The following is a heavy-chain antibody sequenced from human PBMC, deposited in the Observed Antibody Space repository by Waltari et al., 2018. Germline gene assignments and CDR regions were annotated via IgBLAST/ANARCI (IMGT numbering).Heavy chain of an antibody. Sequence: QVHLAQSGAEVRKPGSSVKVSCKASGAPFTLYARAWVRQAPGQGLEWMGGIIPILGATNYAQKFQGRVTITADESTSTAYMELSSLRSEDTALYFCARGDATPPYYYFHSWGQGTLVTVSS. D-gene: IGHD2-15*01. CDR2: IIPILGAT. CDR3: ARGDATPPYYYFHS. V-gene: IGHV1-69*11. CDR1: GAPFTLYA. J-gene: IGHJ4*02.